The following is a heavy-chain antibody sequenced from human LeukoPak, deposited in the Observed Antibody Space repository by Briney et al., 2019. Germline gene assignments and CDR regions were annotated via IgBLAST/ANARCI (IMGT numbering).Heavy chain of an antibody. V-gene: IGHV3-30*04. J-gene: IGHJ5*02. Sequence: GRSLRLACAASGFTFSSYAMHWVRQAPGKGLEWVAVISYDGSNKYYADSVKGRFTISRDNYKNTLYLQMNSLRAEDTAVYYCANWFDPWGQGTLVTVSS. CDR2: ISYDGSNK. CDR3: ANWFDP. CDR1: GFTFSSYA.